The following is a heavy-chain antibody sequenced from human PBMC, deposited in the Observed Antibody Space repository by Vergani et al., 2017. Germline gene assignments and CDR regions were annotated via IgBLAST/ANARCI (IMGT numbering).Heavy chain of an antibody. Sequence: QVQLVQSGAEVKKPGASVKVSCKASGYTFTSYAMHWVRQAPGQRLEWMGWINAGNGNTKYSQKFQGRVTITRDTSASTAYMELSSLRSEDTAVYYCARGVGATFEVDYFDYWGQGTLVTVSS. CDR3: ARGVGATFEVDYFDY. D-gene: IGHD1-26*01. V-gene: IGHV1-3*01. CDR1: GYTFTSYA. J-gene: IGHJ4*02. CDR2: INAGNGNT.